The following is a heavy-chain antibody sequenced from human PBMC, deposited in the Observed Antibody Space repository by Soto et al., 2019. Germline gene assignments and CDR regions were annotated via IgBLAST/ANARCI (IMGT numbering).Heavy chain of an antibody. Sequence: QLQLQESGLGLVKPSETLSLTCTVSGGSISSSSYYWGWIRQPPGKGLEWIGSIYNSGSTYYNPSLKSRVTISVDTSKNQFSLKLSSVTAADTAVYYCARLTGHSGSYLYYWGQGTLVTVSS. CDR2: IYNSGST. J-gene: IGHJ4*02. V-gene: IGHV4-39*01. D-gene: IGHD1-26*01. CDR1: GGSISSSSYY. CDR3: ARLTGHSGSYLYY.